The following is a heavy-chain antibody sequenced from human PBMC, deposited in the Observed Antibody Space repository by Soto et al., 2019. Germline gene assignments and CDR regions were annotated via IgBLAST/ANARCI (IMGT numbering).Heavy chain of an antibody. D-gene: IGHD5-12*01. Sequence: QVQLVQSGAEVKKPRSSVTVSCKASGGTFSSYTISWVRQAPGQGLEWMGGIIPIFGTANYAQKFQGRVTITADESTSTAYMELSSLRSEATAVYYCARGNHRWLQLWYFDLWGRGTLVTVSS. V-gene: IGHV1-69*12. CDR2: IIPIFGTA. CDR3: ARGNHRWLQLWYFDL. CDR1: GGTFSSYT. J-gene: IGHJ2*01.